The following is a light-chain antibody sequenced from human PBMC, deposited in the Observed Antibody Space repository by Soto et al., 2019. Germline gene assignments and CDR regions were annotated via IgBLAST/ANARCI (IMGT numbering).Light chain of an antibody. Sequence: EVVLTQSPGTLSLSPGESATLSCRASQSVSSNYLAWYQQKPGQAPRLLIYGVSTRATGIPDRFSGSGSGTDFSLTISRLEPEDFALYYCQQYFTSPLTFGGGTKVEIE. CDR1: QSVSSNY. CDR3: QQYFTSPLT. CDR2: GVS. J-gene: IGKJ4*01. V-gene: IGKV3-20*01.